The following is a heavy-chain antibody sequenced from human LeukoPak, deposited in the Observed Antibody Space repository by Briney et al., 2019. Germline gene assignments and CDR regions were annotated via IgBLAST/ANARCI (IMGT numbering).Heavy chain of an antibody. CDR2: IYTSGNT. J-gene: IGHJ4*02. CDR3: ARANSSGWYFNY. V-gene: IGHV4-4*07. CDR1: GGSISSYY. Sequence: SETLSLTCTVSGGSISSYYWSWIRQPAGKGLEWVGRIYTSGNTNYNPSLKSRVIMSVDTSKNQLSLKLSSVTATDTAVYYCARANSSGWYFNYWGEGTLVTVSS. D-gene: IGHD6-19*01.